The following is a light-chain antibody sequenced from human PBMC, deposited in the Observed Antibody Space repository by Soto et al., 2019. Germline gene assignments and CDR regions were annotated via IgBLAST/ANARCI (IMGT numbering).Light chain of an antibody. V-gene: IGKV3-11*01. CDR1: QSASSY. CDR2: DAS. Sequence: EIVLTQSPATLSLSPGERAPLSCRASQSASSYLAWYQQKPGQAPRLLIYDASNRATGIPARFSGSGSGTDFTLTISSLEPEDFAVYYCQQRSNWPITFGQGTRLEI. J-gene: IGKJ5*01. CDR3: QQRSNWPIT.